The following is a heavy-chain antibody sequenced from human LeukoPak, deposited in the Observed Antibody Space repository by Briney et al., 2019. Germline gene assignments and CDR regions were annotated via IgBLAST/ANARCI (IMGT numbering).Heavy chain of an antibody. Sequence: ASVKVSCKASGYTFTDYYMHWVRQAPGQGLQWVGWINPNSGDTHYAQMFQGRVTMTRDTSINTAYMELRRVRSDDTAVYYCAKSAQYSSAWFTGSFDYWGQGTLVTVSS. CDR2: INPNSGDT. J-gene: IGHJ4*02. V-gene: IGHV1-2*02. D-gene: IGHD6-13*01. CDR1: GYTFTDYY. CDR3: AKSAQYSSAWFTGSFDY.